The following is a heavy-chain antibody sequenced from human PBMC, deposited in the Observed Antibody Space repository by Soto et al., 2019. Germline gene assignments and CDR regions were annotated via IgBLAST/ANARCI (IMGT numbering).Heavy chain of an antibody. CDR2: ISAYNGNT. CDR3: ARDDIVSPRDYYYGMDV. V-gene: IGHV1-18*01. D-gene: IGHD2-15*01. CDR1: GYTFTSYG. J-gene: IGHJ6*02. Sequence: QVQLVQSGAEVKKPGASVKVSCKASGYTFTSYGISWVRQAPGQGLEWMGWISAYNGNTNYAQKLQGRVTMTTDTATSTAYMELRSLRSDDTAVYYCARDDIVSPRDYYYGMDVWGQGTTVTVSS.